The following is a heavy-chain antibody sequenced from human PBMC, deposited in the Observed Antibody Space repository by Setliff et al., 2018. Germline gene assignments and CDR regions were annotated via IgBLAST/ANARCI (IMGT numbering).Heavy chain of an antibody. V-gene: IGHV3-21*01. CDR1: GFTFSSNI. CDR3: ARGGSPYYFDF. D-gene: IGHD3-10*01. CDR2: ITSSSGSI. J-gene: IGHJ4*02. Sequence: PGESLRLSCAASGFTFSSNIMNWVRQAPGKGLEWVSSITSSSGSIYYADSVKGRFTISRDNAKNSLYLQMNSLRAEDTALYYCARGGSPYYFDFWGQGTLVTVSS.